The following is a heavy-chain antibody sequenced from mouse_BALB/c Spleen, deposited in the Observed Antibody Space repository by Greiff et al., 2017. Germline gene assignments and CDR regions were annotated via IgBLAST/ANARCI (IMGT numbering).Heavy chain of an antibody. CDR2: IDPANVNT. Sequence: EVKLMESGAELVKPGASVKLSCTASGFNIKDTYMHWVKQRPEQGLEWIGRIDPANVNTKYDPKFQGKATITADTSSNTAYLQLSSLTSEDTAVYYCARGASYGDYFDYWGQGTTLTVSS. V-gene: IGHV14-3*02. CDR1: GFNIKDTY. CDR3: ARGASYGDYFDY. J-gene: IGHJ2*01. D-gene: IGHD2-10*01.